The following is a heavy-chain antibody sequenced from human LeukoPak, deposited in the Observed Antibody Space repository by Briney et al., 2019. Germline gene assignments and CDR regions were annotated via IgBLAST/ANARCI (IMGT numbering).Heavy chain of an antibody. J-gene: IGHJ4*02. CDR1: GFTFSKNW. Sequence: GGSLRLSCVASGFTFSKNWMHWVRQAPGKGLVWVSRIQGDGSNTNYADSVKGRFSISRDNAKNTVYLQMTSLWAEDTGIYYCSRGTSAGGPISPFDFWGQGTVVTVSS. CDR3: SRGTSAGGPISPFDF. V-gene: IGHV3-74*01. D-gene: IGHD6-13*01. CDR2: IQGDGSNT.